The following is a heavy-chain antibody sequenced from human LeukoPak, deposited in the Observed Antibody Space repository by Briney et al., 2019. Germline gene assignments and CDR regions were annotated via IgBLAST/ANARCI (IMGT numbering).Heavy chain of an antibody. CDR3: AKVVGAFDY. CDR1: GFTFSSYA. Sequence: GGSLRLSCAASGFTFSSYAMTWVRQAPGRGLEWVSSISSSGISTYYADSVKGRFTISRDTSKNTLYLQMNSLRAEDTALYYCAKVVGAFDYWGQGTLVTVSS. CDR2: ISSSGIST. V-gene: IGHV3-23*01. D-gene: IGHD1-26*01. J-gene: IGHJ4*02.